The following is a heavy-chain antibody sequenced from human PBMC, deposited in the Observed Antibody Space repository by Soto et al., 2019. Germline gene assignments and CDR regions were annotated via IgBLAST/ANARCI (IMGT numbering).Heavy chain of an antibody. D-gene: IGHD4-17*01. CDR3: ARAFQGDDYGDYNDVYYFDY. Sequence: ASVKVSCKASGYTFTGYYMHWVRQAPGQGLEWMGWINPNSGGTNYAQKFQGRVTMTRDTSISTAYMELSSLRSEDTAVYYCARAFQGDDYGDYNDVYYFDYWGQGTLVTVSS. J-gene: IGHJ4*02. CDR2: INPNSGGT. CDR1: GYTFTGYY. V-gene: IGHV1-2*02.